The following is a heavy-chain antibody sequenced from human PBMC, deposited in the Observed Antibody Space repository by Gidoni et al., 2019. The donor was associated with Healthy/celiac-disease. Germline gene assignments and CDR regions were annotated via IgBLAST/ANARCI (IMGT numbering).Heavy chain of an antibody. V-gene: IGHV3-11*01. J-gene: IGHJ6*02. Sequence: QVQLVESGGGLVTPGGSLRLSCAASGFTFSDYYMSWIRQAPGKGLEGVSYISSSGSTIYYADSVKGRFTISRDNAKNSLYLQMNSLRAEDTAVYYGASSSPVGLDYYYYGMDVWGQGTTVTVSS. CDR3: ASSSPVGLDYYYYGMDV. CDR1: GFTFSDYY. CDR2: ISSSGSTI. D-gene: IGHD2-2*01.